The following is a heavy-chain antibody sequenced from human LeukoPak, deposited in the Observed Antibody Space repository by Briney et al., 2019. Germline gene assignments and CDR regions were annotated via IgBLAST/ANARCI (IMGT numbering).Heavy chain of an antibody. CDR2: IYTSGST. J-gene: IGHJ5*02. V-gene: IGHV4-4*07. Sequence: PSETLSLTCTVSGGSISSYYWSWLRQPAGKGLEWIGRIYTSGSTNYNPSLRSRVTMSVDTSKNQFSLKLSSVTAADTAVYYCARDGLIYCSSTSCPPWFDPWGQGTLVTVSS. CDR3: ARDGLIYCSSTSCPPWFDP. CDR1: GGSISSYY. D-gene: IGHD2-2*01.